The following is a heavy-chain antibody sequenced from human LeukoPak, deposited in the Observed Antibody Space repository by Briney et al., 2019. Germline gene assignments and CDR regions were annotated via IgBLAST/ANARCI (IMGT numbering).Heavy chain of an antibody. V-gene: IGHV1-69*13. CDR3: ARGRAQYQLLRFDY. CDR1: GGTFSSYA. D-gene: IGHD2-2*01. CDR2: IIPIFGTA. J-gene: IGHJ4*02. Sequence: SVKVSCKSSGGTFSSYAISWVRQAPGQGLEWMGGIIPIFGTANYAQKFQGRVTITADESTSTAYMELSSLRSEDTAVYYCARGRAQYQLLRFDYWGQGTLVTVSS.